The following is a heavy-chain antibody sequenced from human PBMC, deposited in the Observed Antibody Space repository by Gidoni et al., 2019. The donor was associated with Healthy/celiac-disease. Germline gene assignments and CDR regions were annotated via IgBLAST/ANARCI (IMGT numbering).Heavy chain of an antibody. D-gene: IGHD3-16*01. CDR2: ISGSGGST. Sequence: EVQLLESGGGLVQPAGSLRLSCAASGFTFRSYAMSWVRQAPGKGLEWVSAISGSGGSTYYADSVKGRFTISRDNSKNTLYLQMNSLRAEDTAVYYCAKGDYVWGSFAAYYFDYWGQGTLVTVSS. V-gene: IGHV3-23*01. CDR1: GFTFRSYA. J-gene: IGHJ4*02. CDR3: AKGDYVWGSFAAYYFDY.